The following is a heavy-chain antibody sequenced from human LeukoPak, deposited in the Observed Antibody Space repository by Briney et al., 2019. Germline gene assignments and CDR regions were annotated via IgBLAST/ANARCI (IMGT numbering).Heavy chain of an antibody. CDR3: ARATNCYDSPRTYYFDY. V-gene: IGHV4-59*01. Sequence: SSETLSLTCTVSGGSISSYYWSWIRQPPGKGLEWIGYIYYSGSTNYNPSLKSRVTISVDTSKNQFSLKLSSVTAADTAVYYCARATNCYDSPRTYYFDYWGQGTLVTVSS. D-gene: IGHD3-22*01. J-gene: IGHJ4*02. CDR2: IYYSGST. CDR1: GGSISSYY.